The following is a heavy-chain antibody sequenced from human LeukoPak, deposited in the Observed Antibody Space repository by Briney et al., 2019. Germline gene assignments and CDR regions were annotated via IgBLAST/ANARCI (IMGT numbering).Heavy chain of an antibody. Sequence: GASVKVSCKASGYTFTSYGISWVRQAPGQGLEWMGWISPFNGKTNYAQKFQGRVTMTTDTSTSTAYMELRSLKYDDTAVYYCAWGGEIVVEPDGDSYHYSMDVWGTGTTVTVSS. CDR1: GYTFTSYG. J-gene: IGHJ6*03. CDR3: AWGGEIVVEPDGDSYHYSMDV. V-gene: IGHV1-18*01. CDR2: ISPFNGKT. D-gene: IGHD2-2*01.